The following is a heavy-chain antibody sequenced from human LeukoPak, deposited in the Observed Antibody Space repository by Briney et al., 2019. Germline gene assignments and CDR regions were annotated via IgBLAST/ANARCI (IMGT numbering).Heavy chain of an antibody. CDR1: GYTFTSYD. CDR2: MNPNSGNT. D-gene: IGHD3-3*01. V-gene: IGHV1-8*03. J-gene: IGHJ4*02. CDR3: ARRGIWSGYFSFDY. Sequence: ASVRVSCKASGYTFTSYDINWVRQATGQGLEWMGWMNPNSGNTGYAQKFQGRVTITRNTSISKAYMELSSLRSEDTAVYYCARRGIWSGYFSFDYWGQGTLVTVSS.